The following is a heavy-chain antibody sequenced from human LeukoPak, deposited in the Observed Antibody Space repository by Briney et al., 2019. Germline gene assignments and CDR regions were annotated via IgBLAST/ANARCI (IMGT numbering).Heavy chain of an antibody. CDR2: INPNSGGT. Sequence: GASVKVSCEASGDTFTGYYMHWVRQAPGQGLEWMGWINPNSGGTNYAQKFQGRVTMTRDTSISTAYMELSRLRSDDTAVYYCARGRDIVVVPAATQNDYWGQGTLVTVSS. V-gene: IGHV1-2*02. D-gene: IGHD2-2*01. CDR3: ARGRDIVVVPAATQNDY. J-gene: IGHJ4*02. CDR1: GDTFTGYY.